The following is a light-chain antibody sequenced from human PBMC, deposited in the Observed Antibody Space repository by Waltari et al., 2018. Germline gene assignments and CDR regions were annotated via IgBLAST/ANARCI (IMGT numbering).Light chain of an antibody. CDR3: NSRDSSDNLVF. V-gene: IGLV3-19*01. CDR1: ILRSYY. Sequence: SSELTQDPAVSVALGQTVRITCQGDILRSYYAGWYQQKPGQAPILVIYSKNNRPSAIPVRFSDSSSGNKASLTITGAQAEDVDDYYFNSRDSSDNLVFFGVGTRLTVL. CDR2: SKN. J-gene: IGLJ2*01.